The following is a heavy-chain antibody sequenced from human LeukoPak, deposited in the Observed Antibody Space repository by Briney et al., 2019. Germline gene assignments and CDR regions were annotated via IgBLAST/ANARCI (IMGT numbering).Heavy chain of an antibody. Sequence: SETLSLTCTVSGGSISSYYWSWIRQPPGKGQEWIGYIYYSGSTNYNPSLKSRVTISVDTSKNQFSLKLSSVTAVDTAVYYCASHDYGDDYYYYYMDVWGKGTTVTVSS. J-gene: IGHJ6*03. V-gene: IGHV4-59*01. CDR1: GGSISSYY. D-gene: IGHD4-17*01. CDR2: IYYSGST. CDR3: ASHDYGDDYYYYYMDV.